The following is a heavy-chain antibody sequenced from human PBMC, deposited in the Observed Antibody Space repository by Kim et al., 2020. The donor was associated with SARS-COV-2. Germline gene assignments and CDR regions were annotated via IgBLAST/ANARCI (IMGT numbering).Heavy chain of an antibody. V-gene: IGHV4-59*13. CDR3: ARHPNWGSGFDY. J-gene: IGHJ4*02. CDR1: GDSIIPYF. Sequence: SETLSLTCSISGDSIIPYFWSWIRQSPGKGLEWIGYISYSGETNYNLSLMSRVSLSLDMSRNQLSLRLTSVTAADTAVYYCARHPNWGSGFDYWGRGILV. CDR2: ISYSGET. D-gene: IGHD7-27*01.